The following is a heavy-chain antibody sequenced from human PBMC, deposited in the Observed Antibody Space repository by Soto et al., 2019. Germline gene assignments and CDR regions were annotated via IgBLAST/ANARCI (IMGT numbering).Heavy chain of an antibody. Sequence: SETLSLTCDVSGGSISGGAYSWTWIRQPPGKCLEWIGYIYRSGTTYYNPSLRSRVSISVDRSQNQFSLNLTSVTAADTAVYYCRRGKTQYLFDLWGQGNLVTVYS. CDR2: IYRSGTT. D-gene: IGHD1-26*01. V-gene: IGHV4-30-2*01. J-gene: IGHJ4*02. CDR3: RRGKTQYLFDL. CDR1: GGSISGGAYS.